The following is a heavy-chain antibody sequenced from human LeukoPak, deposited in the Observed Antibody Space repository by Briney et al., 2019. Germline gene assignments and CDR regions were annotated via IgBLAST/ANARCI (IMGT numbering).Heavy chain of an antibody. V-gene: IGHV4-4*07. CDR1: GGSISSYY. D-gene: IGHD2-2*01. Sequence: SETLSLTCTVSGGSISSYYWSWIRQPPGKGLEWIGLIYTSGSSNYNPSLKSRVTMSVDTSKYQFSLKLSSVTAADTAVYYCARGYQLLSMDVWGQGTTVTVSS. CDR3: ARGYQLLSMDV. CDR2: IYTSGSS. J-gene: IGHJ6*02.